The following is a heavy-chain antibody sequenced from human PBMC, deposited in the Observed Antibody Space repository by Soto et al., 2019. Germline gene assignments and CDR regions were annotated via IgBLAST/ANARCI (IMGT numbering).Heavy chain of an antibody. CDR3: ARVNSTSYEDCWFDP. Sequence: QVQLQESGPGLVKPSQTLSLTCTVSGGSISSGDYYWSWIRQPPGKGLEWIGYIYYSGSTYYNPSLKSRVTISVDTSKNQFSLKLSSVTAADTAVYYCARVNSTSYEDCWFDPWGQGTLVTVSS. CDR2: IYYSGST. V-gene: IGHV4-30-4*01. CDR1: GGSISSGDYY. J-gene: IGHJ5*02. D-gene: IGHD2-2*01.